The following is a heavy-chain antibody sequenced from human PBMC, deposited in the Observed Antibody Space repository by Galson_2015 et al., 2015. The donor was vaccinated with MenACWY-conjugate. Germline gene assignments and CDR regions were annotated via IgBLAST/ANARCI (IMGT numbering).Heavy chain of an antibody. D-gene: IGHD3-3*01. Sequence: SLRLSCAASGFTFSNYWMHWVRQAPGKGLVWVSRINGDGSKITYADSVKGRFTISRDNAKNTMTLQMNSLRAEDTAVYYCTRDYPYDLWSSYYLMDVWGQGTTVTVSS. J-gene: IGHJ6*02. CDR3: TRDYPYDLWSSYYLMDV. V-gene: IGHV3-74*03. CDR1: GFTFSNYW. CDR2: INGDGSKI.